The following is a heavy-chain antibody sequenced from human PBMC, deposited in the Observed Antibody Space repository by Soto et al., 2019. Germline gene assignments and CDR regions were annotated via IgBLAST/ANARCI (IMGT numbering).Heavy chain of an antibody. Sequence: SVKVSCKASGGTFSSYTISWVRQAPGQGLEWMGRIIPILGIANYAQKFQGRVTITADKSTSTAYMELSSLRSEDTAVYYCAREVGGSGSYGHDYWGQGTLVTVSS. CDR1: GGTFSSYT. D-gene: IGHD1-26*01. CDR3: AREVGGSGSYGHDY. V-gene: IGHV1-69*04. CDR2: IIPILGIA. J-gene: IGHJ4*02.